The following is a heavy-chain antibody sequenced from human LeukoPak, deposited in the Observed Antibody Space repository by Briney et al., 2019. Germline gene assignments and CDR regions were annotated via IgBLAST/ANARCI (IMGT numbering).Heavy chain of an antibody. V-gene: IGHV1-46*01. CDR2: INPSGGST. CDR3: ARDGMDYGDYEAGY. Sequence: GASVKVSCKASGYTFTSYDINWVRQATGQGLEWMGIINPSGGSTSYAQKFQGRVTMTRETPTSTVYMELSSLRSEDTAVYYCARDGMDYGDYEAGYWGQGTLVTVSS. D-gene: IGHD4-17*01. CDR1: GYTFTSYD. J-gene: IGHJ4*02.